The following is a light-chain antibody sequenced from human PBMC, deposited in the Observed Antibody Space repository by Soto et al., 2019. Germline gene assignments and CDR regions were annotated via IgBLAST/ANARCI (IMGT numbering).Light chain of an antibody. CDR2: GAS. CDR3: QQYGSSPRT. CDR1: QSVSSSF. J-gene: IGKJ1*01. V-gene: IGKV3-20*01. Sequence: EIVLTQSPGTLPLSPGERATLSCRASQSVSSSFLAWYQQKRGQPPRLLIYGASSRATGIPDRFSGSGSGTDFTLSISRLEPEDFAVYYCQQYGSSPRTFGQGTKVDIK.